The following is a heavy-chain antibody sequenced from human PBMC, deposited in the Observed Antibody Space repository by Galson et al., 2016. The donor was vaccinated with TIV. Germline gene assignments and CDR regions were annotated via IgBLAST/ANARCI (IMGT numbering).Heavy chain of an antibody. Sequence: SLRLSCAVSGFTFRDYYMSWIRQAPGKALEWVSYISSSGSTIYYADSVQGRFTISRDNAQNSLYLQMNSLRAEDTAVYYCARDGASARSGGWCWGQGTLVTVSS. D-gene: IGHD6-6*01. CDR2: ISSSGSTI. CDR1: GFTFRDYY. CDR3: ARDGASARSGGWC. J-gene: IGHJ4*02. V-gene: IGHV3-11*01.